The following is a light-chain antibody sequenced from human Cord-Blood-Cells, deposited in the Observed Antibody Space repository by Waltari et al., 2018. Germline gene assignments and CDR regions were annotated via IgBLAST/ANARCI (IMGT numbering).Light chain of an antibody. CDR1: SSDVGGYNY. Sequence: QSALTPPAPVSGSPGQSITISCTGTSSDVGGYNYVSGYQQHPGKAPKLMIYEVSNRPSGVSNRFSGSKSGNTASLTISGLQAEDEADYYCSSYTSSSSRVFGGGTKLTVL. CDR2: EVS. J-gene: IGLJ3*02. CDR3: SSYTSSSSRV. V-gene: IGLV2-14*01.